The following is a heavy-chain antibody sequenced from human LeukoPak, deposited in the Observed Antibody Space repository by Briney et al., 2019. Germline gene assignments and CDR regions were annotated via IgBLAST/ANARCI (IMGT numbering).Heavy chain of an antibody. CDR1: GGTFSSYT. Sequence: SVKVSCXASGGTFSSYTINWVRQAPGQGLEWMGRIIPILGIANYAQKFQGRVTITTDESTSTAYMELSSLRSEDTAVYYCARAGEDGYFDYWGQGTLVTVSS. J-gene: IGHJ4*02. CDR2: IIPILGIA. V-gene: IGHV1-69*16. D-gene: IGHD5-24*01. CDR3: ARAGEDGYFDY.